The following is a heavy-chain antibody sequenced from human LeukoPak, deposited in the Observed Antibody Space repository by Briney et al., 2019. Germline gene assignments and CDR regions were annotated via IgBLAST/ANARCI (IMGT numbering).Heavy chain of an antibody. V-gene: IGHV5-51*01. CDR1: GYTFHSYW. Sequence: GESLKISCQGSGYTFHSYWIAWVRQMPGKGLEWMGIIYPGDSDTRYSPSFQGQVTISADKSIRTAYLQWSSLKASDTAMYYCARRADPDYYDSSGYMDVWGQGTTVTVSS. J-gene: IGHJ6*02. D-gene: IGHD3-22*01. CDR3: ARRADPDYYDSSGYMDV. CDR2: IYPGDSDT.